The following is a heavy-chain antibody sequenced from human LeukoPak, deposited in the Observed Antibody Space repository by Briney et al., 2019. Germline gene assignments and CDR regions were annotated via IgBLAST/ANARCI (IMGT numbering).Heavy chain of an antibody. CDR2: IYTSGST. CDR3: ARDLTIVVPPAFWFDP. D-gene: IGHD3-22*01. V-gene: IGHV4-4*07. J-gene: IGHJ5*02. CDR1: GGSISSYY. Sequence: PSETLSLTCTVSGGSISSYYWSWIRQPAGKGLEWIWRIYTSGSTNYNTSLKSRVTMSLDTSKNQFSLKLSSVTAADTAVYYCARDLTIVVPPAFWFDPWGQGTLVTVSS.